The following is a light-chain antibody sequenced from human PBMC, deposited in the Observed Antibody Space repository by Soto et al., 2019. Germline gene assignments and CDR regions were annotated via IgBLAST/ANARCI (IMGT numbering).Light chain of an antibody. Sequence: DIQMTQSPSSLSASVGDRVTITCRASQSISIYLNWYQQKPGKAPKLLIYAASSLQSGVPSRFSGSGSGTDFTLTISSLQPEDFATYYCQQSYRTPPNTFGQGTKLEIK. V-gene: IGKV1-39*01. CDR1: QSISIY. J-gene: IGKJ2*01. CDR3: QQSYRTPPNT. CDR2: AAS.